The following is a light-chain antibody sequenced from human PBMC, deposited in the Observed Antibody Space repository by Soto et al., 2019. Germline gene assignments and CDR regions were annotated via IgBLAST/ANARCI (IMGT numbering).Light chain of an antibody. J-gene: IGLJ1*01. CDR3: SSYTTGGNYV. V-gene: IGLV2-14*01. CDR1: SSDVGGYNY. Sequence: QSARTQPASVSGSPGQSIAISCTGTSSDVGGYNYVSWYQQHPGKAPKLMIYDVNNRPSGVPDRFSGSKSGNTASLTISGLQAEDEADYYCSSYTTGGNYVFGTGTEVTDL. CDR2: DVN.